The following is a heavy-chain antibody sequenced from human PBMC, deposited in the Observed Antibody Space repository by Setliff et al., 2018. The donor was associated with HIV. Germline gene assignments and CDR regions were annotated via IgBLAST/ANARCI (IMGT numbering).Heavy chain of an antibody. CDR2: IYYSGRT. D-gene: IGHD3-3*01. V-gene: IGHV4-39*01. J-gene: IGHJ6*03. CDR1: GGSISSSSYY. CDR3: ARLREGYNFWSGYSYYYYYMDV. Sequence: SETLSLTCTVSGGSISSSSYYWGWIRQPPGKGLKWIGSIYYSGRTYYNPSLKSRVTISVDTSKKQFSLKLSSVTAADTAVYYCARLREGYNFWSGYSYYYYYMDVWGKGTTVTVSS.